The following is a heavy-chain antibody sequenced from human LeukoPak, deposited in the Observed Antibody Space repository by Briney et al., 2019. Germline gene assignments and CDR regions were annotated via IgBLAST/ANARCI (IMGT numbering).Heavy chain of an antibody. D-gene: IGHD5-12*01. CDR2: ISACNGNT. J-gene: IGHJ4*02. CDR3: ARGSEWLRDYDY. CDR1: GYTFTSYG. V-gene: IGHV1-18*01. Sequence: ASVKVSCKASGYTFTSYGISWVRQAPGQGLEWMGWISACNGNTNYAQKLQGRVTMTTDTSTSTAYMELSSLRSEDTAVYYCARGSEWLRDYDYWGQGTLVTVSS.